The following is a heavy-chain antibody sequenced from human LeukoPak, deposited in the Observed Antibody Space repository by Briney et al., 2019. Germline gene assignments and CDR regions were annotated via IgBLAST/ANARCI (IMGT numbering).Heavy chain of an antibody. D-gene: IGHD3-22*01. CDR1: GGSISSSSYY. J-gene: IGHJ6*02. CDR2: IYYSGST. CDR3: ARDNYDSSGPRWYYYYYGMDV. V-gene: IGHV4-39*07. Sequence: MPSETLSLTCTVSGGSISSSSYYWGWIRQPPGKGLEWIGSIYYSGSTYYNPSLKSRVTISVDTSKNQFSLKLSSVTAADTAVYYCARDNYDSSGPRWYYYYYGMDVWGQGTTVTVSS.